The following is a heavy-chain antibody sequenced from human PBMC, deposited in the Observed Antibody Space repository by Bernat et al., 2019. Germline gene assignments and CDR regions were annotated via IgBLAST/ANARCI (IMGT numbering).Heavy chain of an antibody. CDR1: GFTFSSYS. Sequence: EVQLVESGGGLVKPGGSLRLSCAASGFTFSSYSMNWVRQAPGKGLEWVSSISSSSSYIYYADSVNGRFTIARDNAKNSLYLQMNSLRAEDTAVYYCGRDGGSSWIPYDYWGQGTLVTVSS. J-gene: IGHJ4*02. V-gene: IGHV3-21*01. CDR3: GRDGGSSWIPYDY. CDR2: ISSSSSYI. D-gene: IGHD6-13*01.